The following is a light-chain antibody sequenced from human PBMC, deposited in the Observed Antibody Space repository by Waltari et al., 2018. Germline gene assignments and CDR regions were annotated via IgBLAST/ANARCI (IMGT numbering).Light chain of an antibody. V-gene: IGLV2-23*01. Sequence: SALTHPPSASRSPGPSHTLSPPANTRDNGTLRSVSWYHQHPGKTPKLMIYGGSQRPSGVSNRFSGSKSGNAAALTILGLRAEDEADYYCCSYAGSSPHVVFGGGTKLTVL. CDR3: CSYAGSSPHVV. J-gene: IGLJ2*01. CDR1: TRDNGTLRS. CDR2: GGS.